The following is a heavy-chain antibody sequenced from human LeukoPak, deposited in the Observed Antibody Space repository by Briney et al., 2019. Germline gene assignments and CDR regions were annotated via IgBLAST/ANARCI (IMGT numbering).Heavy chain of an antibody. J-gene: IGHJ5*02. CDR2: INPNSGGT. CDR3: ARDLSRSPAWFDP. V-gene: IGHV1-2*06. D-gene: IGHD3-16*02. Sequence: GSAKVSGKASEYTFTGYYMHWVRQAPRQGLELMGRINPNSGGTNYAQKFQGRVTMTRDTSISTAYMELSRLRSDDMAVYYCARDLSRSPAWFDPWGQGTLVTVSS. CDR1: EYTFTGYY.